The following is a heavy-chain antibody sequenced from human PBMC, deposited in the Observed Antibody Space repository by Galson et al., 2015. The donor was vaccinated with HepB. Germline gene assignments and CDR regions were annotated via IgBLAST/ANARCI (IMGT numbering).Heavy chain of an antibody. CDR1: GYTFTSYA. D-gene: IGHD6-13*01. Sequence: SVKVSCKASGYTFTSYAMNWVRQAPGQGLEWMGWINTNTGNPTYAQGFTGRFVFSLDISVSTAYLQISSLAAEDTAVYYCARDSWYNSRPSYDPWGQGTLVTVSS. CDR2: INTNTGNP. J-gene: IGHJ5*02. CDR3: ARDSWYNSRPSYDP. V-gene: IGHV7-4-1*02.